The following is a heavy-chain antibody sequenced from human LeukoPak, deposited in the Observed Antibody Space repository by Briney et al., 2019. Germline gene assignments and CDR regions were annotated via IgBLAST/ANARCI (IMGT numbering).Heavy chain of an antibody. Sequence: GASVKVSCKGSGYTFTNFDINWVRQAPGQGLEWMGWMNPNSGNTGSAQKLQGRVTMTMNTSISTAYIELSSLRSEDTAVYYCARAPRCRGASYYMDFWGRGTRVTVSS. J-gene: IGHJ6*03. CDR3: ARAPRCRGASYYMDF. D-gene: IGHD3-10*01. V-gene: IGHV1-8*01. CDR2: MNPNSGNT. CDR1: GYTFTNFD.